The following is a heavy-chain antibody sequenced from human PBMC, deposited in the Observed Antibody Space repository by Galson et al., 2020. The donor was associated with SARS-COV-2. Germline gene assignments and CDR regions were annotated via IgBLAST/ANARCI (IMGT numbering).Heavy chain of an antibody. D-gene: IGHD3-22*01. V-gene: IGHV3-23*01. CDR2: ISGSGGST. CDR3: AKWWGAWLLLPGDAFDI. CDR1: GFTFSSYA. J-gene: IGHJ3*02. Sequence: GGSLRLSCAASGFTFSSYAMSWVRQAPGKGLEWVSAISGSGGSTYYADSVKGRFTISRDNSKNTLYLQMNSLRAEDTAVYYCAKWWGAWLLLPGDAFDIWGQGTVVTVSS.